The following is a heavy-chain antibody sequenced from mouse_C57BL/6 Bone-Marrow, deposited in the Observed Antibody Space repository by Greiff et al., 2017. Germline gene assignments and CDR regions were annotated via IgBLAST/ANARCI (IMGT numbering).Heavy chain of an antibody. J-gene: IGHJ1*03. Sequence: QVQLQQSGAELARPGASVKLSCKASGYTFTSYGISWVKQRTGQGLEWIGEIYPRSGNTYYNEKFKGKATLTADKSSSTAYMELRSLTSEDSAVYVCASDGLLRGYFDVWGTGTTVTVSS. V-gene: IGHV1-81*01. CDR3: ASDGLLRGYFDV. CDR2: IYPRSGNT. CDR1: GYTFTSYG. D-gene: IGHD1-1*01.